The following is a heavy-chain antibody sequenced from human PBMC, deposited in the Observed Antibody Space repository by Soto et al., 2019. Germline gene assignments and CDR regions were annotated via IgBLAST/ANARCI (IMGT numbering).Heavy chain of an antibody. V-gene: IGHV1-69*01. CDR2: IIPIFGTA. CDR1: GGTFSSYA. CDR3: SRDFKRETIVVVPAAMRGDYYYGMDV. J-gene: IGHJ6*02. Sequence: QVQLVQSGAEVKKPGSSVKVSCKASGGTFSSYAISWVRQAPGQGLEWMGGIIPIFGTANYAQKFQGRVTITADESTSTAYMGLSSLRSEDTAVYSCSRDFKRETIVVVPAAMRGDYYYGMDVWGQGTTVTFSS. D-gene: IGHD2-2*01.